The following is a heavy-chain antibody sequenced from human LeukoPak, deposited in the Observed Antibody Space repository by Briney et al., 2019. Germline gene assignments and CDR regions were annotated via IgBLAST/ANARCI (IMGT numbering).Heavy chain of an antibody. V-gene: IGHV1-8*03. CDR3: ARGRITMVRGVISHYYYYMDV. CDR1: GYTFTSYD. D-gene: IGHD3-10*01. Sequence: ASVKVSCKASGYTFTSYDINWVRQAPGQGLEWMGWMNPNSGNTGYAQKFQGRVTIGRNISRSTAYMELSSLRSEDTAVYYCARGRITMVRGVISHYYYYMDVWGKGATVTVSS. J-gene: IGHJ6*03. CDR2: MNPNSGNT.